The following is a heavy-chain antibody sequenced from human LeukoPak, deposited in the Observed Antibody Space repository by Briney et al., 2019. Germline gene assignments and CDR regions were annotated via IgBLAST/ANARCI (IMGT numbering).Heavy chain of an antibody. CDR3: ARDSRPLGGYSYGYDYYYGMDV. D-gene: IGHD5-18*01. CDR2: IYSGGST. CDR1: GFTFSSYW. Sequence: GGSLRLSCAASGFTFSSYWMSWVRQAPGKGLEWVSVIYSGGSTYYADSVKGRFTISRHNSKNTLYLQMNSLRAEDTAVYYCARDSRPLGGYSYGYDYYYGMDVWGQGTTVTVSS. V-gene: IGHV3-53*04. J-gene: IGHJ6*02.